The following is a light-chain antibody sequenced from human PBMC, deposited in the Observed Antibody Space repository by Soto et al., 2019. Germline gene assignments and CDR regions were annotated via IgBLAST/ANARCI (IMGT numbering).Light chain of an antibody. CDR3: QQYYNRPPDT. J-gene: IGKJ2*01. Sequence: DSQMTQSPSSLSASVGDRVTITCRASQDITNYSNWYRQIPGKAPELLIYDASILEAGVPSRLCGSGSGTHFTFIISSLQPEDIATYYCQQYYNRPPDTFGQGTKLEI. CDR2: DAS. CDR1: QDITNY. V-gene: IGKV1-33*01.